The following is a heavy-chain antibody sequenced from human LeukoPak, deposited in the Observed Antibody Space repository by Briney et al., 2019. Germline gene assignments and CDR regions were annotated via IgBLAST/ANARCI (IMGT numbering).Heavy chain of an antibody. J-gene: IGHJ3*02. Sequence: TGGSLRLSCVASGFTFDDYGISWVRQAPGKGLEWVSRIHWNSGSTRYADSVKGRFTISRDNAKNSLYLQMNSLRAEDTAVYYCARDRYSSGWDAFDIWGQGTMVTVSS. CDR1: GFTFDDYG. V-gene: IGHV3-20*04. D-gene: IGHD6-19*01. CDR3: ARDRYSSGWDAFDI. CDR2: IHWNSGST.